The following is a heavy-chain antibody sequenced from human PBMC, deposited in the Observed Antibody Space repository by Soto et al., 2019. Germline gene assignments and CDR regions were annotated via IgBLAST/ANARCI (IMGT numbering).Heavy chain of an antibody. CDR1: GYTFTSYG. V-gene: IGHV1-18*01. D-gene: IGHD2-15*01. CDR2: ISAYNGNT. CDR3: ARDPGEYCGGGSCPGWFDP. Sequence: QVQLVQSGAEVKKPGASVKVSCKASGYTFTSYGISWVRQAPGQGLEWMGWISAYNGNTNYAQKLQGRVTMTTDTSVSQAYMELGSLRSDGRAVYYCARDPGEYCGGGSCPGWFDPWGQGTLVTVSS. J-gene: IGHJ5*02.